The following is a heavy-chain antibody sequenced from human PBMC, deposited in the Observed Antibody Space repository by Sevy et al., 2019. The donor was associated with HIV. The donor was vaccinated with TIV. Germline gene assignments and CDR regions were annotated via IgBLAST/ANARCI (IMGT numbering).Heavy chain of an antibody. D-gene: IGHD3-3*01. Sequence: GGSLRLSCAASGFTFSSYAMSWVRQAPGKGLEWVSAISGSGGSTYYEDSVKGRYTNSRDNSKNRLYLQMNSLRAEDTGVYYCSKVWRDSFDIWGQGTMVTVSS. CDR3: SKVWRDSFDI. CDR2: ISGSGGST. J-gene: IGHJ3*02. CDR1: GFTFSSYA. V-gene: IGHV3-23*01.